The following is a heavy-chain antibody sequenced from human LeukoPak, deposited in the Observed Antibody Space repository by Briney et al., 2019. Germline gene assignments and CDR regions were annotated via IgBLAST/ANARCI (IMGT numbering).Heavy chain of an antibody. D-gene: IGHD6-13*01. J-gene: IGHJ3*02. CDR1: GAYISTYF. CDR2: VYSSGST. CDR3: ARQVYRSPYAFDI. V-gene: IGHV4-59*08. Sequence: KASETLSLTCTVSGAYISTYFWSWIRQPPGKGLEWSGYVYSSGSTNYNPSLKSRVTISVDTAKNQVSLKLSSVTAADTAMYYCARQVYRSPYAFDIWGQGTVVTVSS.